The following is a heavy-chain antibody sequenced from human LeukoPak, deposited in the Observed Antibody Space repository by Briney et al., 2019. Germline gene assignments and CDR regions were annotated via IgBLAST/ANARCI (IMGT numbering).Heavy chain of an antibody. CDR2: IRYDGSNK. J-gene: IGHJ4*02. V-gene: IGHV3-30*02. Sequence: GGSLSLSCAASGFTFSSSDIHWVRQAPGKGLEWVAFIRYDGSNKNYADSVKGRFTISRDNSKNTLYLQMNSLRAEDTAVYYCAREKEAAAGQTYYFDYWGQGTLVTVSS. CDR1: GFTFSSSD. D-gene: IGHD6-13*01. CDR3: AREKEAAAGQTYYFDY.